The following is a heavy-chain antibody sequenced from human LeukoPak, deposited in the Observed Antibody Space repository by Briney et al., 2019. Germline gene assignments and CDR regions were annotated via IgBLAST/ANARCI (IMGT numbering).Heavy chain of an antibody. CDR1: GFTFSNYI. CDR3: PRFQGGGYRTADS. Sequence: WGSLRLSGAASGFTFSNYIMHWVRQAPGKGLEWVAVIIENGNNQYYADSVKGRFTISRDNSKNTLFLQMNSLRDEDTAMYYCPRFQGGGYRTADSWGQGTLVTVSS. D-gene: IGHD6-19*01. J-gene: IGHJ4*02. CDR2: IIENGNNQ. V-gene: IGHV3-30*04.